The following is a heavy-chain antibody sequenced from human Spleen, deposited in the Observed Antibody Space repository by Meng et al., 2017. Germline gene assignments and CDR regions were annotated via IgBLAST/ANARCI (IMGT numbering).Heavy chain of an antibody. CDR3: ASRQFYDVPPSDY. V-gene: IGHV3-74*01. CDR2: INSDGSST. D-gene: IGHD3-3*01. Sequence: EVQLVESGGGLVQPGGSLRLPCAASGFTFSSYWMHWVRQAPGKGLVWVSRINSDGSSTSYADSVKGRFTISRDNAKDTLYLQINSLRPEDTAVYYCASRQFYDVPPSDYWGQGTLVTVSS. CDR1: GFTFSSYW. J-gene: IGHJ4*02.